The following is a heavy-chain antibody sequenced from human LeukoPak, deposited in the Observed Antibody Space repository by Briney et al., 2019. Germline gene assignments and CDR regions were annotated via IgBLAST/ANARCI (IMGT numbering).Heavy chain of an antibody. D-gene: IGHD3-10*01. V-gene: IGHV4-61*02. CDR1: GGSISSGSYY. J-gene: IGHJ5*01. CDR3: ARRPRGVIIKTWFDS. CDR2: IYTSGST. Sequence: SQTLSFTCTVSGGSISSGSYYWSWIRQPAGKGLEWIGRIYTSGSTNYNPSLKSRVTISVDTSKNQFSLKLSSVTAADTAVYYCARRPRGVIIKTWFDSWGQGTLVTVSS.